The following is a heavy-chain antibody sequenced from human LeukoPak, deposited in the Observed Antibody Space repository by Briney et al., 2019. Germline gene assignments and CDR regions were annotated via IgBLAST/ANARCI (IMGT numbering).Heavy chain of an antibody. Sequence: PGGSLRLSCAASGFTFSSYEMNWVRQAPGKGLECISFIIRSGTNTHYADSVKGRCTISRDHAENSLYLQMNGLRAEDTAVYYCARGTTNDYGDYFDYWGQGTLVTVSS. V-gene: IGHV3-48*03. CDR2: IIRSGTNT. CDR3: ARGTTNDYGDYFDY. CDR1: GFTFSSYE. D-gene: IGHD4-17*01. J-gene: IGHJ4*02.